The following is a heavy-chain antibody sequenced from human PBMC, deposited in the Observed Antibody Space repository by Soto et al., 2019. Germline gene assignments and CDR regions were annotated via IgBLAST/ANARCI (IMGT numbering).Heavy chain of an antibody. Sequence: QVQLQESGPGLVKPSQTLSLTCTVSGGSISSGGYYWSWIRQHPGKGLEWIGYIYYSGSTYYNPSLKSRVTISVDTSKNQFSLKLSSVTAADTAVYYCASLPAYSSGWYEAKIRYFDYWGQGTLVTVSS. V-gene: IGHV4-31*03. J-gene: IGHJ4*02. CDR3: ASLPAYSSGWYEAKIRYFDY. CDR1: GGSISSGGYY. D-gene: IGHD6-19*01. CDR2: IYYSGST.